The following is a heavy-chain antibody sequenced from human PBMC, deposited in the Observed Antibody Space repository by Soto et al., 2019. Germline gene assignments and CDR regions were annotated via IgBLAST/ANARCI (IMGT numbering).Heavy chain of an antibody. D-gene: IGHD3-3*01. V-gene: IGHV4-59*01. Sequence: PSETLSLTCTVSGGSISSYYWSWIRQPPGKGLEWIGYIYYSGSTNYNPSLKSRVTISVDTSKNQFSLKLSSVTAADTAVYYCARLYDFWSGYYLKYFDYWGQGILVTVSS. CDR2: IYYSGST. J-gene: IGHJ4*02. CDR3: ARLYDFWSGYYLKYFDY. CDR1: GGSISSYY.